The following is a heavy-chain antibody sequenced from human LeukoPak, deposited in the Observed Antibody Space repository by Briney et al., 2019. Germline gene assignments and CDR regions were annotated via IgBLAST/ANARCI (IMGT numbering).Heavy chain of an antibody. Sequence: ASVKVSCKASGYTFTSYAMHWVRQAPGQGLEWMGWINPNSGDTNYVQKFQGRVTMTRDTSISTAYMVLTRLTSDDTAVYYCARGGPMLRNWLDSWGQGTLVTVSP. D-gene: IGHD3-10*02. CDR3: ARGGPMLRNWLDS. CDR1: GYTFTSYA. V-gene: IGHV1-2*02. CDR2: INPNSGDT. J-gene: IGHJ5*01.